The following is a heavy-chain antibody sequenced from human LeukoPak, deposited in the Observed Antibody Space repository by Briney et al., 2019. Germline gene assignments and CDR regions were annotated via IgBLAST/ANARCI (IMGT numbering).Heavy chain of an antibody. CDR3: ARHEDIVLMVPFDP. Sequence: SEALSLTCTVSGGSISSSSYYWGWIRQPPGKGLEWIGSIYYSGSTYYNPSLKSRVTISVGTSKNPFSLKLSSVTAADTAVYYCARHEDIVLMVPFDPWGQGTLVTVSS. CDR1: GGSISSSSYY. J-gene: IGHJ5*02. CDR2: IYYSGST. V-gene: IGHV4-39*01. D-gene: IGHD2-8*01.